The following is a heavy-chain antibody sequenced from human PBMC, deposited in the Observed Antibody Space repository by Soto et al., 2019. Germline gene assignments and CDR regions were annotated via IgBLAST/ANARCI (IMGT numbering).Heavy chain of an antibody. CDR2: MYKPGRT. V-gene: IGHV4-59*01. Sequence: PSXTLSLTCTVSGGSSSGYYWSCIRQRPSKVLQWIGYMYKPGRTVYNPSFKSRVTISVDTSKNQFSLKLNSVTAADTAVYYCARDLWGYCGTDCYPLDVWGQGTTVTVSS. J-gene: IGHJ6*02. CDR3: ARDLWGYCGTDCYPLDV. CDR1: GGSSSGYY. D-gene: IGHD2-21*02.